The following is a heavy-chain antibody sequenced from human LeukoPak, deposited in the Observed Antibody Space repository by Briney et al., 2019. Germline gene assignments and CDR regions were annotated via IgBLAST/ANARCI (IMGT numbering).Heavy chain of an antibody. J-gene: IGHJ6*03. CDR3: ARERRVVVPAVGARYYYYMDV. V-gene: IGHV4-34*01. D-gene: IGHD2-2*01. CDR2: INHSGST. CDR1: GGSFSGYY. Sequence: SETLSLTCAVYGGSFSGYYWGWIRQPPGKGLEWIGEINHSGSTNYNPSLKSRVTISVDTSKNQFSLKLSSVTAADTAVYYCARERRVVVPAVGARYYYYMDVWGKGTTVTVSS.